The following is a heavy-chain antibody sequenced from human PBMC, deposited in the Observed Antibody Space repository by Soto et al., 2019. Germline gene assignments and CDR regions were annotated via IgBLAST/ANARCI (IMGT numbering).Heavy chain of an antibody. CDR3: AKDGYTYGSADF. CDR1: GYTFTSYG. J-gene: IGHJ4*02. CDR2: ISAYNGNT. V-gene: IGHV1-18*01. Sequence: ASVKVSCKASGYTFTSYGISWVRQAPGQGLEWMGWISAYNGNTNYAQKLQGRVTMTTDTSTSTAYMELRSLRSEDTAVYYCAKDGYTYGSADFWGQGTLVTVSS. D-gene: IGHD5-18*01.